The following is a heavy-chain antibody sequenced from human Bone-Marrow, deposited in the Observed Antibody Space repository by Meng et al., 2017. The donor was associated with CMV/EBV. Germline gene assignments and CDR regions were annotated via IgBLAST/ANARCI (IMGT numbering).Heavy chain of an antibody. CDR2: INHSGDT. Sequence: GSLRLSCTVSGYSISSGYYWSWIRQPPGKELEWIATINHSGDTYFNPSLKSRVTISVDTSKNQFSRHVRSLTAADTAVYYCARAHRNAVFGVVIVSPFRYWGQGTLVTVSS. CDR1: GYSISSGYY. CDR3: ARAHRNAVFGVVIVSPFRY. J-gene: IGHJ4*02. D-gene: IGHD3-3*01. V-gene: IGHV4-38-2*02.